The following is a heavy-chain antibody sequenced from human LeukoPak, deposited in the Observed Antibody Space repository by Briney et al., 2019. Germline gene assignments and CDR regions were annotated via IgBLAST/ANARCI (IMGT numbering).Heavy chain of an antibody. D-gene: IGHD3-10*02. J-gene: IGHJ4*02. CDR1: GFTFSDYT. Sequence: GGSLRLSCAASGFTFSDYTMNWARQAPGKGLEWVSGINGGGGYTYYADSVKGRFTISRDNSKNTLYLQMNSLRAEDTALYFCARRFMYYFDYWGQGTLVTVSS. CDR3: ARRFMYYFDY. V-gene: IGHV3-23*01. CDR2: INGGGGYT.